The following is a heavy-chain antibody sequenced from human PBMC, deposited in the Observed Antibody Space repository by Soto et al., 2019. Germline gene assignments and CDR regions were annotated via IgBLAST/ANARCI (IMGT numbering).Heavy chain of an antibody. CDR3: ARGGSSSPQYFDWLAPSGWFDA. CDR2: INPNSGGT. CDR1: GYTFTGYY. D-gene: IGHD3-9*01. J-gene: IGHJ5*02. Sequence: GASVKVSCKASGYTFTGYYMHWVRQAPGQGLEWMGWINPNSGGTNYAQKFQGRVTMTRDTSISTAYMELSRLRSDDTAVYYCARGGSSSPQYFDWLAPSGWFDAWGQGTLVTVSS. V-gene: IGHV1-2*02.